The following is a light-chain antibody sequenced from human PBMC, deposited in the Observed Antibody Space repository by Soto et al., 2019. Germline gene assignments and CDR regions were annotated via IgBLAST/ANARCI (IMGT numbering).Light chain of an antibody. Sequence: QSVLTQPPSASGTPGQRVTISCSGSSSNIGSNTVNWYQQLPGTAPKLLIYSNNQRPSGVPVRFSGSKSGTSASLAISGLQSKDEADYYCASWDDSLNGVVFGGGTQLTVL. J-gene: IGLJ2*01. V-gene: IGLV1-44*01. CDR1: SSNIGSNT. CDR2: SNN. CDR3: ASWDDSLNGVV.